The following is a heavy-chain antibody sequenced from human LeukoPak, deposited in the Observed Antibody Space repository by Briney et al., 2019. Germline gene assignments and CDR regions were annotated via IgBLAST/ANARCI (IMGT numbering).Heavy chain of an antibody. CDR1: GFTFSSYA. CDR2: VSGGGHNT. J-gene: IGHJ4*02. CDR3: AKDRSSWYYPFDS. V-gene: IGHV3-23*01. D-gene: IGHD3-3*01. Sequence: PGGSLRLSCVASGFTFSSYAMSWVRQAPGKGLEWVSVVSGGGHNTYYADSVKGRFTMSSDNSKRTVYLQMNSLRAEDTAVYYCAKDRSSWYYPFDSWGQGTLVTVSS.